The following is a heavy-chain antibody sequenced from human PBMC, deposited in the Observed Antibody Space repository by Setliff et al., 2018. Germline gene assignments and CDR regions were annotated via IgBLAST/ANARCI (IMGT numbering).Heavy chain of an antibody. D-gene: IGHD6-13*01. V-gene: IGHV3-23*01. J-gene: IGHJ6*02. Sequence: GGSLRLSCAASGFDFSYYYMSWVRQAPGKGLEWLSAIRGSGGSTLYADSVKGRFTISRDNAKNSLYLQMSRLRAEDTAVYYCARDRALSAAAPLGELPYYGMDVWGQGTTVTVSS. CDR2: IRGSGGST. CDR1: GFDFSYYY. CDR3: ARDRALSAAAPLGELPYYGMDV.